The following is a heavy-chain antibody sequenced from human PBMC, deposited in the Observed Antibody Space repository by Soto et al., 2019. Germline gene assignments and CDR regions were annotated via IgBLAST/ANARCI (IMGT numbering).Heavy chain of an antibody. CDR2: INPHNGNT. CDR1: GFTFGDNL. D-gene: IGHD2-8*02. Sequence: QVQLVQSGAEVRKPGASVNISCWASGFTFGDNLINWVRQVPGQSLEWMGWINPHNGNTKYSQTFQGRGTISRHSSASIAYVEVTALTSDAPAVYHCARDILSVGPRANAAFDVWGQGTMVTVSS. CDR3: ARDILSVGPRANAAFDV. J-gene: IGHJ3*01. V-gene: IGHV1-3*01.